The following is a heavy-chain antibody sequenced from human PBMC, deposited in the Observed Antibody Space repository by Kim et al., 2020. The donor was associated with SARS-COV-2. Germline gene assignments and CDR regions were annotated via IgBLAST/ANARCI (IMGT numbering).Heavy chain of an antibody. Sequence: GGSLRLSCAASGFTFSSYAMSWVRQAPGKGLEWVSAISGSGGSTYYADSVKGRFTISRDNSKNTLYLQMNSLRAEDTAVYYCAKDYYDSSGYGGCDYWGQGTLVTVSS. CDR2: ISGSGGST. CDR3: AKDYYDSSGYGGCDY. V-gene: IGHV3-23*01. D-gene: IGHD3-22*01. J-gene: IGHJ4*02. CDR1: GFTFSSYA.